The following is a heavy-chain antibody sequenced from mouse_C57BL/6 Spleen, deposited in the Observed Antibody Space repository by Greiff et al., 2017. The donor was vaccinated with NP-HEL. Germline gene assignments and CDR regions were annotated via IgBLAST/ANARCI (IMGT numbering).Heavy chain of an antibody. CDR3: TRDGDYGSSYGYFDV. V-gene: IGHV5-9-1*02. Sequence: EVKVVESGEGLVKPGGSLKLSCAASGFTFSSYAMSWVRQTPEKRLEWVAYISSGGDYIYYADTVKGRFTISRDNARNTLYLQMSSLKSEDTAMYYCTRDGDYGSSYGYFDVWGTGTTVTVSS. J-gene: IGHJ1*03. D-gene: IGHD1-1*01. CDR1: GFTFSSYA. CDR2: ISSGGDYI.